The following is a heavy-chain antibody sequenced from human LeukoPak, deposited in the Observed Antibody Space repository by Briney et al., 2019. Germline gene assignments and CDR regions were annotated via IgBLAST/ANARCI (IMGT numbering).Heavy chain of an antibody. J-gene: IGHJ4*02. CDR3: AREVVVVAATVTDY. D-gene: IGHD2-15*01. Sequence: ASVKVSCKASGGTFSSYAISWVRQAPGQGLEWMGGIIPIFGTANYAQKFQGRVTITADTSTSTAYMELSSLRSEDTAVYYCAREVVVVAATVTDYWGQGTLVTVSS. V-gene: IGHV1-69*06. CDR2: IIPIFGTA. CDR1: GGTFSSYA.